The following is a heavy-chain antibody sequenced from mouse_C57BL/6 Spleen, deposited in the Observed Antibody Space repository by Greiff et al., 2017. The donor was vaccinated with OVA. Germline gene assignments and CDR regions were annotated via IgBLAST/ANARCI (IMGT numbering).Heavy chain of an antibody. CDR2: INPGSGGT. CDR1: GYAFTNYL. CDR3: ARGGGYYFGY. J-gene: IGHJ2*01. V-gene: IGHV1-54*01. Sequence: VQLQQSGAELVRPGTSVKVSCKASGYAFTNYLIEWVKQRPGKGLEWIGVINPGSGGTNYNEKFKGKATLTADKSSSTAYMQLSSLTSEDSAVYVCARGGGYYFGYWGKVATLTVAS. D-gene: IGHD1-1*02.